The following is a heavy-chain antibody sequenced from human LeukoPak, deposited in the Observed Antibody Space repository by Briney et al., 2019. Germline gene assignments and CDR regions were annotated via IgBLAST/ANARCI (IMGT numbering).Heavy chain of an antibody. CDR2: ISAYNGNT. V-gene: IGHV1-18*01. CDR3: ARVDTAMVTTWFDP. D-gene: IGHD5-18*01. J-gene: IGHJ5*02. Sequence: ASVTVSCKASGYTFTIYGISWVRQAPGQGLEWMGWISAYNGNTNYAQKLQGRVTMTTDTSTSTAYMELRSLRSDDTAVYYCARVDTAMVTTWFDPWGQGTLVTVSS. CDR1: GYTFTIYG.